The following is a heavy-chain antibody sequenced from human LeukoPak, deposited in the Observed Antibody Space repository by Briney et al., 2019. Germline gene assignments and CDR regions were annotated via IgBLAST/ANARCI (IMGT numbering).Heavy chain of an antibody. CDR2: ISSSSSTI. Sequence: PGGSLRLSCAASGFTFSSYSMNWVRQAPGKGLEWVSYISSSSSTIYYADSVKGRFTISRDNAKNSLYLQMNSLRDEDTAVYYCARVRYSYGYAKVPFDYWGQGTLVTVSS. J-gene: IGHJ4*02. CDR3: ARVRYSYGYAKVPFDY. V-gene: IGHV3-48*02. CDR1: GFTFSSYS. D-gene: IGHD5-18*01.